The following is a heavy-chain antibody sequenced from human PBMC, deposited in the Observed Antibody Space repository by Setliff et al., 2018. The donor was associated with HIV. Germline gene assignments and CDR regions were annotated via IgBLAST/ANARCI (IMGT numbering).Heavy chain of an antibody. V-gene: IGHV4-61*02. CDR3: ATSPAGEILGSRPFYFDY. CDR1: GVSISCGSYY. CDR2: IYTSGST. Sequence: SETLSLTCTVSGVSISCGSYYWSWIRQSAGKGLEWIGRIYTSGSTNDNPSLKSRITISVDTSNNQFSLRLSSVTAADTAVYYCATSPAGEILGSRPFYFDYWGQGTLVTVSS. D-gene: IGHD3-10*01. J-gene: IGHJ4*02.